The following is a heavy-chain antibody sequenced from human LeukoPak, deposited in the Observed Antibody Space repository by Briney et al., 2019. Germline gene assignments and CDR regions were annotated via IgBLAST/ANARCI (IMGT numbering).Heavy chain of an antibody. D-gene: IGHD6-13*01. Sequence: GGSLRLSCAASGFIFSNYWMSWVRQVPGKGLEWVGNIKKDGSETYYVDSVKGRFIISRDNAKNSLFLQMNSLRAEDTAVYCCARDRGLGSNAWYFPLDFWGQGTLVTVSS. J-gene: IGHJ4*02. CDR2: IKKDGSET. CDR3: ARDRGLGSNAWYFPLDF. CDR1: GFIFSNYW. V-gene: IGHV3-7*01.